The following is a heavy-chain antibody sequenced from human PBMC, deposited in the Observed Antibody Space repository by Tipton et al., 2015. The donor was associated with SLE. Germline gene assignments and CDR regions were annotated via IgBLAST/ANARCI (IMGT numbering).Heavy chain of an antibody. Sequence: TLSLTCTVSGGSISSHYWSWIRQPPGKGLEWIGYFYYSGSTNYNPSLKSRITISVDTSKNQFSLKLSSVTAADTAVYYCARDRAVAGGYYYYMDVWGKGTTVTVSS. D-gene: IGHD6-19*01. CDR3: ARDRAVAGGYYYYMDV. CDR1: GGSISSHY. J-gene: IGHJ6*03. V-gene: IGHV4-59*11. CDR2: FYYSGST.